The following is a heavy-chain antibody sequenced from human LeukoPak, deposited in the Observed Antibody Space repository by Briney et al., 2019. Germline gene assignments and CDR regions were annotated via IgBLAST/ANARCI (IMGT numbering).Heavy chain of an antibody. CDR3: ARGYDYGDYFDY. D-gene: IGHD4-17*01. CDR2: IYSVGST. V-gene: IGHV3-53*01. J-gene: IGHJ4*02. CDR1: GFTVSSNY. Sequence: GGSLRLSGAASGFTVSSNYMSWVRQAPGKGLEWISVIYSVGSTYYADSVKGRFTISRDNSKNTVHLQMNSLRAEDTAVYYCARGYDYGDYFDYWGQGALVTVSS.